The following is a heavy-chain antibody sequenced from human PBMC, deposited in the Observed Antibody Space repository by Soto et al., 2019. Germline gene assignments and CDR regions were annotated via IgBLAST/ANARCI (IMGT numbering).Heavy chain of an antibody. CDR3: ARDFRSSWYVTEFMFAP. Sequence: SETLSLTCTVSGGSISSYYWIWIRQPPGKGLEWIGYIYYSGSTNYNPSLKSRVTISVDTSKNQFSLKLSSVTAADTAVYYCARDFRSSWYVTEFMFAPWGQGTLVTVSS. J-gene: IGHJ5*02. D-gene: IGHD6-13*01. CDR1: GGSISSYY. CDR2: IYYSGST. V-gene: IGHV4-59*01.